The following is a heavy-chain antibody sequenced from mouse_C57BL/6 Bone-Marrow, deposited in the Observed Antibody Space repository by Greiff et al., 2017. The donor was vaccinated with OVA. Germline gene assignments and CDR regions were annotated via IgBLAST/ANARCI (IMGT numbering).Heavy chain of an antibody. D-gene: IGHD2-4*01. Sequence: VQLQQSGPELVKPGASVKISCKASGYAFSSSWMNWVKQRPGKGLEWIGRIYPGAGDTNYNGKFKGKATLTDDKSSSTAYMQLSSLTSEDSAVYFCLYDYDDDYWGQGTTLTVSS. V-gene: IGHV1-82*01. CDR2: IYPGAGDT. CDR3: LYDYDDDY. J-gene: IGHJ2*01. CDR1: GYAFSSSW.